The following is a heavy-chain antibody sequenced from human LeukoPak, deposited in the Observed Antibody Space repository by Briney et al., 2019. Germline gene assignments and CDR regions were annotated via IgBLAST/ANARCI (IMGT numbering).Heavy chain of an antibody. CDR1: GGTFSSYA. J-gene: IGHJ5*02. D-gene: IGHD2-2*02. CDR3: ARDRRVYQLLYFNWFDP. Sequence: SVKVSCKASGGTFSSYAISWVRQAPGQGLEWMEGIVPIFGTANYAQKFQGRVTITADESTSTAYMELSSLRSEDTAVYYCARDRRVYQLLYFNWFDPWGQGTLVTVSS. CDR2: IVPIFGTA. V-gene: IGHV1-69*13.